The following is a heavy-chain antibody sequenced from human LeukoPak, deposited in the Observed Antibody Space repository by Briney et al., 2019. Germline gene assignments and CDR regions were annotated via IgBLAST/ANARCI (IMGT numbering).Heavy chain of an antibody. D-gene: IGHD6-13*01. V-gene: IGHV4-39*01. CDR3: ARGGAAVDY. CDR2: IYYSGST. CDR1: GGSISSSSYY. J-gene: IGHJ4*02. Sequence: SETLSLTCTVSGGSISSSSYYWGWIRQPPGKGLEWIGSIYYSGSTYYNPSLKSRVTISVDTSKNQFSLKLSSVTAADTAVYYCARGGAAVDYWGQGTLVTVSS.